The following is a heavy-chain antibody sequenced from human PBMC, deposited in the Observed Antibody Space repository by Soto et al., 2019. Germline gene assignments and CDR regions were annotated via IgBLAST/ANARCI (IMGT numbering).Heavy chain of an antibody. J-gene: IGHJ4*02. Sequence: EVQLLESGGGSVQPGGSLRLSCTASGFNFGNYAMGWARQAPGKGLEWLSSLAVPYTGAQTYYADSVAGRLIVSRDDSKNTLYLELNSLRADETAVYYCAKDWGRIAVAGWTDWGPGTLVTVSS. CDR3: AKDWGRIAVAGWTD. CDR2: VPYTGAQT. D-gene: IGHD6-19*01. CDR1: GFNFGNYA. V-gene: IGHV3-23*01.